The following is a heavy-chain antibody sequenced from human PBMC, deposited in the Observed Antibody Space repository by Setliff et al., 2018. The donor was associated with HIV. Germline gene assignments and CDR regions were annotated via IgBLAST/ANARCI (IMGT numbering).Heavy chain of an antibody. J-gene: IGHJ6*03. Sequence: SETLSLTCSVSGDSISSGAYYWSLIRQHPVKGLEWIGYIFSSGITYYSPSLHSRVTISLDTSKNQFSLNLTSITAADTAVYYCTRDTGGGGFPMDVWGKGTTVTVSS. D-gene: IGHD2-15*01. CDR1: GDSISSGAYY. CDR2: IFSSGIT. CDR3: TRDTGGGGFPMDV. V-gene: IGHV4-31*03.